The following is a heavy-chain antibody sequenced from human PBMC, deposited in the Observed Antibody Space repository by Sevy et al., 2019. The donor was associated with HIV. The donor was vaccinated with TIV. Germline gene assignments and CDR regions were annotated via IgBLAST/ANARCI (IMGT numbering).Heavy chain of an antibody. CDR3: AKDRSGSWSVDY. D-gene: IGHD6-13*01. CDR1: GFTFYNYG. V-gene: IGHV3-30*18. CDR2: ISYDGKNK. J-gene: IGHJ4*02. Sequence: GGSLRLSCAGSGFTFYNYGIHWVRQAPGKGLEWVTVISYDGKNKNYADSVKGRFTISRDNSKNTLYLQMNSLRADDAAIYYCAKDRSGSWSVDYWGQGTLVTVSS.